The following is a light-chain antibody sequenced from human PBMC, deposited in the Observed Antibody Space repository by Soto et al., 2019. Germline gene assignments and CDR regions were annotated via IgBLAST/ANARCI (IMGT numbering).Light chain of an antibody. J-gene: IGKJ3*01. CDR1: QSIGTY. CDR3: QQHSNWLFT. CDR2: NAF. Sequence: EIVLTQSPATLSLSPGERATLSCRASQSIGTYLAWYQHKPGQAPRLLIYNAFNRATGIPARFSGSGSGTDFTLTISRLEPEDFSVYYCQQHSNWLFTFGPGTRVDIK. V-gene: IGKV3-11*01.